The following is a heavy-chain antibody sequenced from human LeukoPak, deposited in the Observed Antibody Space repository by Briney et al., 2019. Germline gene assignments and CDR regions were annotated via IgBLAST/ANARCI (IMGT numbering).Heavy chain of an antibody. CDR3: VKDQDSGAYSRFDY. D-gene: IGHD3-22*01. CDR1: GFTFNSYA. CDR2: ISGSGGST. Sequence: GGSLRLSCAASGFTFNSYAMSWVRQAPGKGLEWVSSISGSGGSTYYTDSVKGRFTISRDNSKNTLYLQMNSLRAKDTAVYYCVKDQDSGAYSRFDYWGQGTLVTVSS. J-gene: IGHJ4*02. V-gene: IGHV3-23*01.